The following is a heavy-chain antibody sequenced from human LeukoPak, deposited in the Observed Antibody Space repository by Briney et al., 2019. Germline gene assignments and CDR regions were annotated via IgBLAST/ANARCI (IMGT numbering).Heavy chain of an antibody. J-gene: IGHJ4*02. CDR3: ARGEGYYDSSGYLF. V-gene: IGHV1-2*02. Sequence: ASVKVSCKASGYTFTGYYMHWVRQAPGQGLEWMGWINPNSGGTNYAQKFQGRVTMTRDTSISTAYMELRSLKSDDTAVYYCARGEGYYDSSGYLFWGQGTLVTVSS. CDR1: GYTFTGYY. D-gene: IGHD3-22*01. CDR2: INPNSGGT.